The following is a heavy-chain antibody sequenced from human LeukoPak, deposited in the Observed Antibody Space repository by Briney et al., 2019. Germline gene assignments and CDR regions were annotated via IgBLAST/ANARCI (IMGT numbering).Heavy chain of an antibody. CDR3: ARGSRYSGLGPNGWFDP. D-gene: IGHD5-12*01. J-gene: IGHJ5*02. CDR1: GYTFTSYG. CDR2: ISAYNGNT. Sequence: GASVKVSCKASGYTFTSYGISWVRQAPGQGLEWMGWISAYNGNTNYAQKLQGRVTMTTDTSTSTAYMELRSLRSDDTAVYYCARGSRYSGLGPNGWFDPWGQGTLLTVSS. V-gene: IGHV1-18*01.